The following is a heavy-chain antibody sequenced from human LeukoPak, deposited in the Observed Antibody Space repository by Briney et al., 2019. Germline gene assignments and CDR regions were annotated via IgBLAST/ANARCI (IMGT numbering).Heavy chain of an antibody. V-gene: IGHV3-23*01. J-gene: IGHJ6*02. CDR2: ISGGGVTT. Sequence: GGSLRLSCVGSGFTSIAYALTWARQAPGKGLEWVSGISGGGVTTYSADSVKDRFTISRDNSKNTLYLQMNSLRADDTAIYYCARNQQLGGHSYYYYGMDVWGQGTTVTVSS. CDR3: ARNQQLGGHSYYYYGMDV. CDR1: GFTSIAYA. D-gene: IGHD3-16*01.